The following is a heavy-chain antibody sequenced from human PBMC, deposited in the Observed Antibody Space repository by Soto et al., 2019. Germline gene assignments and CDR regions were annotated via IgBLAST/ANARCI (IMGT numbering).Heavy chain of an antibody. J-gene: IGHJ4*02. CDR3: ARSITFGGVPL. CDR1: GFTVSSNY. Sequence: GGSLRLSCTASGFTVSSNYMSWVRQAPGKGLEWVSVIYSGGSTYYSDSVKGRFSISRDNSKNTLYLQMNSLRAEDTAVYYCARSITFGGVPLWGQGTLVTVSS. D-gene: IGHD3-16*01. V-gene: IGHV3-66*01. CDR2: IYSGGST.